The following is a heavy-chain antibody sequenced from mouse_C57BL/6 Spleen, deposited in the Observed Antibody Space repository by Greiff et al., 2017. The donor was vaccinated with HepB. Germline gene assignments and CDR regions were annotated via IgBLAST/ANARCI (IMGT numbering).Heavy chain of an antibody. CDR1: GFTFSDYY. Sequence: EVQVVESAGGLVQPGRSMKLSCTASGFTFSDYYMAWVRQVPEKGLEWVANINYDGSSTYYLDSLKSRFIISRDNAKNILYLQMSSLKSEDTATYYCARQRNYAMDYWGQGTSVTVSS. CDR2: INYDGSST. J-gene: IGHJ4*01. CDR3: ARQRNYAMDY. V-gene: IGHV5-16*01.